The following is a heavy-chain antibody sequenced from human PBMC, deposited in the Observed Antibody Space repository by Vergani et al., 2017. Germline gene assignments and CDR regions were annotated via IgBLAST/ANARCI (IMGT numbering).Heavy chain of an antibody. CDR2: IYHSGST. J-gene: IGHJ4*02. D-gene: IGHD6-13*01. Sequence: QVQLQESGPGLVKPSGTLSLTCAVSGGSISSSNWWSWVRQPPGKGLEWIGEIYHSGSTNYNPSLKSRVTILVDKSKNQFALKLSSVTAADTAVYYCARDPSEIAADGDYWGQGTLVTVSS. CDR3: ARDPSEIAADGDY. CDR1: GGSISSSNW. V-gene: IGHV4-4*02.